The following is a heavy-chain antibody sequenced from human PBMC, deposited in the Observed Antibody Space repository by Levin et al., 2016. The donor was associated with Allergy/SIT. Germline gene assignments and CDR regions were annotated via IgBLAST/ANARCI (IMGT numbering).Heavy chain of an antibody. D-gene: IGHD1-1*01. V-gene: IGHV1-46*03. J-gene: IGHJ4*02. CDR2: INPGTGST. Sequence: ASVKVSCKASGYTFTDYYMHWVRQAPGQGLEWMGIINPGTGSTSYEQKFQGRVTMTRDTSTSTVYMELSSLRSEDTAVYYCARGRYRYSWPGVFDYWGQETLVTVSS. CDR3: ARGRYRYSWPGVFDY. CDR1: GYTFTDYY.